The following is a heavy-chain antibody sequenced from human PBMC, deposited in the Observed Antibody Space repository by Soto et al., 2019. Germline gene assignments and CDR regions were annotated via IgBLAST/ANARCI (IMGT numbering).Heavy chain of an antibody. V-gene: IGHV3-33*01. Sequence: QVPLVESGGGVVQPGRSLRLSCAASGFTFSSYGMHWVRQAPGKGLEWVAVIRYDGSNEYYVDSVKGRFTISRDNSKNTLDLQMISLRAEDTAVYFCARDGAAIDYWGQGTLVTVSS. D-gene: IGHD4-17*01. CDR3: ARDGAAIDY. CDR1: GFTFSSYG. J-gene: IGHJ4*02. CDR2: IRYDGSNE.